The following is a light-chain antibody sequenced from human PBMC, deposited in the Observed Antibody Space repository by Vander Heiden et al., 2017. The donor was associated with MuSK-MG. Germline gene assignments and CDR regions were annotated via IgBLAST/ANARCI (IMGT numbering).Light chain of an antibody. CDR1: SSDVGGYNY. Sequence: QSALSLTASVSGSPGQSITISWTGTSSDVGGYNYVSWYQQHPGKAPKFLIFDVSNRPSGISNLFSGSKSGNTASLTISGLQAEDEADYYCSSYTSSSTLAVFGTGTKVTVL. CDR3: SSYTSSSTLAV. CDR2: DVS. J-gene: IGLJ1*01. V-gene: IGLV2-14*03.